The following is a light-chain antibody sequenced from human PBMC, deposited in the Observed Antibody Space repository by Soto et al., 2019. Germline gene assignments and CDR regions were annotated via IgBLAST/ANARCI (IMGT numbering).Light chain of an antibody. Sequence: IQMTHSASSLSASVGDRVTITCRASQAIRNDLGWYQQKPGKAPKLLVYAASSLQSGVPSRFSGSGSGTEFTLTISSLQPDDFATYYCQQYNSYSGTFGQGTKVDIK. CDR1: QAIRND. V-gene: IGKV1-17*01. CDR2: AAS. CDR3: QQYNSYSGT. J-gene: IGKJ1*01.